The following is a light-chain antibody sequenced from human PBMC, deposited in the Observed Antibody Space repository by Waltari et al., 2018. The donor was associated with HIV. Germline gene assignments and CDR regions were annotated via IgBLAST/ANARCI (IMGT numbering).Light chain of an antibody. V-gene: IGKV3-15*01. Sequence: EILMTQSPATLSVSPGERATLSCRASQSINNNVAWYQHKPGQAPRLLIYGASTGATGVPARFSGSGSGTEFTLTISSLQSEDFAVYYCQQYNNWPGITFGPGTKVDIK. CDR2: GAS. J-gene: IGKJ3*01. CDR1: QSINNN. CDR3: QQYNNWPGIT.